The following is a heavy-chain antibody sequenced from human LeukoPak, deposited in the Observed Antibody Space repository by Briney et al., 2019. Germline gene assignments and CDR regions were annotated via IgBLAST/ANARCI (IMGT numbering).Heavy chain of an antibody. CDR2: ILYDGSNK. J-gene: IGHJ4*02. D-gene: IGHD3-22*01. Sequence: GGSLRLSCAASGFTFSNYGMHWVRQAPGKGLEWVAVILYDGSNKYYADSVKGRFTISRDNSKNTLYLQMNSLRAEDTAVYYCARDGTPYYDSSAFDYWGQGTLVTVSS. V-gene: IGHV3-30*03. CDR1: GFTFSNYG. CDR3: ARDGTPYYDSSAFDY.